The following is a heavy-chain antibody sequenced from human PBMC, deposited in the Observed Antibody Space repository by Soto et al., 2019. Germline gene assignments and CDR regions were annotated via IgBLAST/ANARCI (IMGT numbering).Heavy chain of an antibody. CDR3: ARYLSCDSISCQNWFDP. V-gene: IGHV4-34*01. Sequence: QVQLQQWGAGLLKPSETLSLTCAVYGGSFSGYYWTWIRQPPGKGLGWIGEINHIGSTNYNPSLQSPVTISVDTSQNQFSLKLSSVTAADTAVYYCARYLSCDSISCQNWFDPWGQGTLVTVSS. CDR1: GGSFSGYY. D-gene: IGHD3-22*01. CDR2: INHIGST. J-gene: IGHJ5*02.